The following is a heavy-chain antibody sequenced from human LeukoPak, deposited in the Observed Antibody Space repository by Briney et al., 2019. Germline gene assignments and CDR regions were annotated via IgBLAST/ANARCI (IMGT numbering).Heavy chain of an antibody. V-gene: IGHV7-4-1*02. Sequence: ASVKVSCKASGYTFTGYYMHWVRQAPGQGLEWMGWIETNTGIPTYAQGFTGRFVFSLDTSVSTAYLQINSLKVEDTAVYYCARDGGLGPGGNFDYWGQGTLVTVSS. J-gene: IGHJ4*02. CDR2: IETNTGIP. CDR1: GYTFTGYY. D-gene: IGHD3-16*01. CDR3: ARDGGLGPGGNFDY.